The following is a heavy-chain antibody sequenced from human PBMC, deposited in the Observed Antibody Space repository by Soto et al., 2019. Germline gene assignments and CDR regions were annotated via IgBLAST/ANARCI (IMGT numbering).Heavy chain of an antibody. Sequence: QVQLQESGPGLVKPSQTLSLTCTVSGGSISSGGYYWSWIRQHPGKGLEWIGYIYYSGSTYYNPSLKSRVTISVDTSKNQFSLKLSSVTAADTAVYYCERDGLWFGELLGAFDIWGQGTMVTVSS. V-gene: IGHV4-31*03. CDR3: ERDGLWFGELLGAFDI. CDR2: IYYSGST. D-gene: IGHD3-10*01. CDR1: GGSISSGGYY. J-gene: IGHJ3*02.